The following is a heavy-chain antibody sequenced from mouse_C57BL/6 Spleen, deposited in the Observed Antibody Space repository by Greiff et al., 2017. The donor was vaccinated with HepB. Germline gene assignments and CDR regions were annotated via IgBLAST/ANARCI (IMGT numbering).Heavy chain of an antibody. V-gene: IGHV5-4*01. D-gene: IGHD2-2*01. CDR3: ARDGGYGYLFAY. CDR2: ISDGGSYT. Sequence: EVKLVESGGGLVKPGGSLKLSCAASGFTFSSYAMSWVRQTPEKRLEWVATISDGGSYTYYPDNVKGRFTISRDNAKNNLYLQMSHLMSEDTAMYYCARDGGYGYLFAYWGQGTLVTVSA. J-gene: IGHJ3*01. CDR1: GFTFSSYA.